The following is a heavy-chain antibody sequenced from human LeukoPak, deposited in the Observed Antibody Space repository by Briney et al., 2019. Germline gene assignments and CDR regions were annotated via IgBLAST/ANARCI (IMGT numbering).Heavy chain of an antibody. D-gene: IGHD2-15*01. CDR1: GFTFCSYS. CDR3: ARDLDCSGGSCYSGY. CDR2: ISSSSSYI. Sequence: GGSLRLSCAASGFTFCSYSMNWVRQAPGKGLEWVSSISSSSSYIYYADSVKGRFTISRDNAKNSLYLQMNSLRAEDTAVYYCARDLDCSGGSCYSGYWGQGTLVTVSS. V-gene: IGHV3-21*01. J-gene: IGHJ4*02.